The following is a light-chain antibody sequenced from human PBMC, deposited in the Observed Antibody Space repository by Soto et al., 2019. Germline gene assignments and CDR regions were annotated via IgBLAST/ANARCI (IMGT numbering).Light chain of an antibody. CDR1: SSDVGGYYS. V-gene: IGLV2-8*01. Sequence: QSALTQPPSASGSPGQSVTISCTGTSSDVGGYYSVSWYQQHPGKAPKLMIYGVTKRPSGVPDRFSGSKSGSTASLTVSGLPAEDDGDYYCSSSAGINNLAVFGTWTKLTVL. CDR3: SSSAGINNLAV. J-gene: IGLJ1*01. CDR2: GVT.